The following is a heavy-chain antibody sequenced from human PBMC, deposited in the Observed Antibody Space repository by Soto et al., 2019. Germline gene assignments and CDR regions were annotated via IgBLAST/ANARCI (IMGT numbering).Heavy chain of an antibody. Sequence: ASVKVSCKASGYTFTSYAMHWVRQAPGQRLEWMGWINAGNGNTKYSQKFQGRVTITRDTSASTAYMELSSLRSEDTAVYYCARGGIVLMVYAPKGYYGMDVWGQGTTVTVSS. CDR2: INAGNGNT. CDR1: GYTFTSYA. V-gene: IGHV1-3*01. J-gene: IGHJ6*02. D-gene: IGHD2-8*01. CDR3: ARGGIVLMVYAPKGYYGMDV.